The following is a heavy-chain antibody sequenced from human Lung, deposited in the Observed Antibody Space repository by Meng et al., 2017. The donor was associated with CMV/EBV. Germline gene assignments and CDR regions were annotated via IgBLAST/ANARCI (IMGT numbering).Heavy chain of an antibody. Sequence: QLQESGPGLVRPSETLSLTCTVSGGSISSSGYYWGWIRQPPGKGLEWIGSIHYRGSTYYNPSLKGRVTISVDTSKNQFSLKVNSVTAADTAVYYCGREALSIAVASTDHWGQGTLVTVSS. V-gene: IGHV4-39*07. D-gene: IGHD6-19*01. CDR2: IHYRGST. J-gene: IGHJ4*02. CDR3: GREALSIAVASTDH. CDR1: GGSISSSGYY.